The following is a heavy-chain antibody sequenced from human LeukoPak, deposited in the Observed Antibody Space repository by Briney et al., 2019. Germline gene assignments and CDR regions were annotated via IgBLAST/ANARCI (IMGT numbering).Heavy chain of an antibody. D-gene: IGHD2-2*02. Sequence: SETLSLTCAASGGSISSGGYYWSWIRQPPGKGLEWLGNIYHSGSAYYNPALKSRVTISVDTSKDQFSLKLSSVTAADTAVYYCARGLLEDIVVVPAAIHGFNYFDYWGQGTLVTVSS. V-gene: IGHV4-30-2*05. CDR2: IYHSGSA. J-gene: IGHJ4*02. CDR1: GGSISSGGYY. CDR3: ARGLLEDIVVVPAAIHGFNYFDY.